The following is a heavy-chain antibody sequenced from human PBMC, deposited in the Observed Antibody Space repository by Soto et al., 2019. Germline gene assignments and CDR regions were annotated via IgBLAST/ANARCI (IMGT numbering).Heavy chain of an antibody. CDR1: GYTFTSYD. CDR3: ARAYCISTSCYGNFDY. V-gene: IGHV1-8*01. CDR2: MNPNSGNT. J-gene: IGHJ4*02. Sequence: QVQLVQSGAEVKKPGASVKVSCKASGYTFTSYDINWVRQATGQGLEWMGWMNPNSGNTGYAQKFQGRVTMTRNTSISTAYMELSSLRSEDTAVYYCARAYCISTSCYGNFDYWGQGTLVTVSS. D-gene: IGHD2-2*01.